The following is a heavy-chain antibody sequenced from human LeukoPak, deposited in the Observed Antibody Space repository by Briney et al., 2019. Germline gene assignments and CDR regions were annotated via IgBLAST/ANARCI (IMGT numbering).Heavy chain of an antibody. D-gene: IGHD3-22*01. V-gene: IGHV1-18*01. J-gene: IGHJ4*02. CDR1: GYTFTSYG. CDR3: ARDEGYYDSSGYYRFDY. CDR2: ISIYNGNT. Sequence: ASVKVSCKASGYTFTSYGISWVRQAAGQGLEWMGWISIYNGNTNYAQKLQGRVTMTTDTSTSTAYMELRSLRSDDTALYYCARDEGYYDSSGYYRFDYWGQGTLLTVSS.